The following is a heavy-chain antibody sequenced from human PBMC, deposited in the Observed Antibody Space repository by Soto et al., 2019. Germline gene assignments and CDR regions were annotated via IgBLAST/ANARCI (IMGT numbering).Heavy chain of an antibody. D-gene: IGHD3-22*01. CDR2: IYYSGST. V-gene: IGHV4-30-4*01. CDR3: ARTYYYDSSGYYYVLNAFDI. CDR1: GGSISSGDYY. Sequence: SETLSLTCTFSGGSISSGDYYLSWIRQPPGKGLEWIGYIYYSGSTYYNPSLKSRVTISVDTSKNQFSLKLSSVTAADTAVYYCARTYYYDSSGYYYVLNAFDIWGQGTMVTVSS. J-gene: IGHJ3*02.